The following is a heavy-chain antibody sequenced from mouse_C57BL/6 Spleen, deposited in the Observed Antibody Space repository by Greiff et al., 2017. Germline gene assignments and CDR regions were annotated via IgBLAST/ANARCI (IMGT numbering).Heavy chain of an antibody. D-gene: IGHD2-2*01. J-gene: IGHJ4*01. CDR3: ARGGNDVFYAMGY. CDR1: GYTFTSYW. Sequence: QVQLKQPGAELVKPGASVKLSCKASGYTFTSYWMHWVKQRPGQGLEWIGMIHPNSGSTNYNEKFKSKATLTVDKSSSTAYMQLSSLTSEDSAVYYCARGGNDVFYAMGYWGQGTSVTVSS. V-gene: IGHV1-64*01. CDR2: IHPNSGST.